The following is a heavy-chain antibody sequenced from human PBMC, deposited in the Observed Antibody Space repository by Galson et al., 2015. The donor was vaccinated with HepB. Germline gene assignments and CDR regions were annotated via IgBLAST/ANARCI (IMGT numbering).Heavy chain of an antibody. CDR1: GVIFGSYR. V-gene: IGHV3-48*01. D-gene: IGHD3-9*01. CDR3: ARGSGDYGFFDL. Sequence: SLRLSCAASGVIFGSYRMNWVRQAPGKGLEWVANISRSSSTMFYADSVKGRFTISRDTAKNSLFLQMNSLRADDMAVYYCARGSGDYGFFDLWGRGTLVTVSS. J-gene: IGHJ2*01. CDR2: ISRSSSTM.